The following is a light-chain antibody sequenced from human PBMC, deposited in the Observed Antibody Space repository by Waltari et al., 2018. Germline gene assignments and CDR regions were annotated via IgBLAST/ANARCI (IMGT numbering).Light chain of an antibody. J-gene: IGKJ1*01. CDR2: SAS. Sequence: IVLTQSPGTLSLSPGERATLPCRASQSVSSRYLAWYQQKPGQAPRVVIYSASGRATGIPDRFSGSGSGTDFTLTISNLQPEDAALYFCHQYYLTPWTFGQGTKLEIK. CDR3: HQYYLTPWT. V-gene: IGKV3-20*01. CDR1: QSVSSRY.